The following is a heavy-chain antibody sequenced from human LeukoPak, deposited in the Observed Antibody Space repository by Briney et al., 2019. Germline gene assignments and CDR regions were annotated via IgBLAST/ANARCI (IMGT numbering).Heavy chain of an antibody. CDR3: VKDYHYDSIGAQFGH. Sequence: PGGSLRLSCVGSEFTFSSYAMIWVRQAPGKGLEWVSSIRGSGSTTYHADSVNGRFTISRDNSKEIVYLQMNSLRAEDTAVYYCVKDYHYDSIGAQFGHGGQGALVTVSS. V-gene: IGHV3-23*01. J-gene: IGHJ4*02. D-gene: IGHD3-22*01. CDR1: EFTFSSYA. CDR2: IRGSGSTT.